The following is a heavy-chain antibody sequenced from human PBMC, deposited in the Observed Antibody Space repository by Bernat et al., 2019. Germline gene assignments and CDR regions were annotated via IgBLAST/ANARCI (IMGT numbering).Heavy chain of an antibody. CDR1: GFTFNKNA. J-gene: IGHJ6*02. D-gene: IGHD3-10*01. CDR3: ARDRTVSRSPFGYYGMDV. V-gene: IGHV3-23*04. CDR2: ISGNGNNQ. Sequence: LVETGGDLVQPGGSLRLSCIASGFTFNKNAMSWVRQAPGKGLEWVSSISGNGNNQYYADSVKGRVTVSRDNSKNKVYLQLNSLTPDDTAVYFCARDRTVSRSPFGYYGMDVWVQGTTVIVSS.